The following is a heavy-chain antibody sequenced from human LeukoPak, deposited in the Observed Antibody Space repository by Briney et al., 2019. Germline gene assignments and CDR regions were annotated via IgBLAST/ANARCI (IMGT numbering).Heavy chain of an antibody. CDR3: ARHADGDSSSWSYFDY. D-gene: IGHD6-13*01. J-gene: IGHJ4*02. Sequence: SETLSLTCTVSGGSISSYYWIWIRQPAGKGLEWIGRIHTSGSTNYNSSLKSRVTMSADTSKNQFSLKLSSVTAADTAVYYCARHADGDSSSWSYFDYWGQGTLVTVSS. CDR2: IHTSGST. CDR1: GGSISSYY. V-gene: IGHV4-4*07.